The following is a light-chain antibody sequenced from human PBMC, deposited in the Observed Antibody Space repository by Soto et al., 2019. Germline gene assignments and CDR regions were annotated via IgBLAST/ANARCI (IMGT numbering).Light chain of an antibody. CDR2: GAS. Sequence: EIVLTQSPGTLSLSPGERATLSCRASQSVSSSYLAWYQQKPGQAPRLLIYGASSRATGIPERFSGSGSGTDFTRTISRLEPEDFAVYYCQQYGSSPPYTFGQVTKLEIK. V-gene: IGKV3-20*01. J-gene: IGKJ2*01. CDR3: QQYGSSPPYT. CDR1: QSVSSSY.